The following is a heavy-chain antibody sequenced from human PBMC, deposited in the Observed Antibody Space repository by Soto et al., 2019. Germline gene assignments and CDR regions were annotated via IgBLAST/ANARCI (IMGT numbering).Heavy chain of an antibody. Sequence: GGSLRLSCAASGFAFHNYAMTWVRQAPGKGLEWVSTISGSGGSTFYADSVKGRFTISRDNSKNTVHLQMNSLRAEDTALYYWAKDRPVNWRVTSPGDKWFDSWGQETQVTVS. CDR3: AKDRPVNWRVTSPGDKWFDS. CDR1: GFAFHNYA. J-gene: IGHJ5*01. D-gene: IGHD1-1*01. CDR2: ISGSGGST. V-gene: IGHV3-23*01.